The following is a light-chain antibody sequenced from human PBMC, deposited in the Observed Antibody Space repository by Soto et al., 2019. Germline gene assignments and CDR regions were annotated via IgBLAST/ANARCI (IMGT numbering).Light chain of an antibody. Sequence: DIQMTQSPSSLSASVGDRVTITCQASQGISNYLNWYQQKPGKAPKLVIYDASNLATGVPSRFGGSGSGAEFTFTISSLQPEDIATYYCQQYDGLPRTFGQGTKLEIK. CDR2: DAS. V-gene: IGKV1-33*01. CDR1: QGISNY. J-gene: IGKJ2*01. CDR3: QQYDGLPRT.